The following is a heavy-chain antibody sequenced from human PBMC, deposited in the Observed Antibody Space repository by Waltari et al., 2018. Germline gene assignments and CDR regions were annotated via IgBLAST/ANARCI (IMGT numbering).Heavy chain of an antibody. V-gene: IGHV3-30*02. CDR3: AKDIRNGWYADY. CDR1: GFDFSYYG. Sequence: QVQLVESGGGVVRPGGYLGVCWVASGFDFSYYGMNWLRQAPGKGLEWVAFIRHDRSSEHYGESVKGRFIISTENFKNTLYLQMNSLRIEDTGIYYCAKDIRNGWYADYLGQGTLVTVSS. CDR2: IRHDRSSE. J-gene: IGHJ4*02. D-gene: IGHD6-19*01.